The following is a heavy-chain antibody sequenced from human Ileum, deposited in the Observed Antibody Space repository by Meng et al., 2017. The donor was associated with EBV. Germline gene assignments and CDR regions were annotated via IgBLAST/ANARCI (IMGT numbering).Heavy chain of an antibody. CDR3: ARESGRGYSSDY. CDR1: GGPFRNSA. V-gene: IGHV1-69*01. D-gene: IGHD5-18*01. CDR2: IIPMFGAP. Sequence: VEVEGSGAEVKKPGSEVKVSGKASGGPFRNSAISWVRQAPGQGLGWMGGIIPMFGAPDYAQRFQDRVTITADESTSTVYMDLNSLRSEDTAVYYCARESGRGYSSDYWGQGTLVTVSS. J-gene: IGHJ4*02.